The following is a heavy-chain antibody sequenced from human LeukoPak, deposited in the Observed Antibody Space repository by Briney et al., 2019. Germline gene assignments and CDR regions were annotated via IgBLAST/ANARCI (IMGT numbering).Heavy chain of an antibody. CDR3: ARGSRYYGSGSYYSY. J-gene: IGHJ4*02. Sequence: SETPSLTCTVSGGSVSSGSYYWSWIRQPPGKGLEWIGYIYYSGSTNYNPSLKSRVTISVDTSKNQFSLKLSSVTAADTAVYYCARGSRYYGSGSYYSYWGQGTLVTVSS. V-gene: IGHV4-61*01. CDR1: GGSVSSGSYY. D-gene: IGHD3-10*01. CDR2: IYYSGST.